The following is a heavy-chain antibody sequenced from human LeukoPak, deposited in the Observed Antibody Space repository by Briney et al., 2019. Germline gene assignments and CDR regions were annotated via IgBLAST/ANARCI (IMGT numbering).Heavy chain of an antibody. Sequence: SETLSLTCTVSGDSVTNFFWTWIRQPVGKGLEWIGGSTNSNPSLRSRVTVSVDTSNNQFSLNLRSVTAADTAIYYCAGELQPYRAFDVWGQGTMVTVSS. CDR3: AGELQPYRAFDV. CDR1: GDSVTNFF. D-gene: IGHD3-16*02. J-gene: IGHJ3*01. V-gene: IGHV4-4*07. CDR2: GST.